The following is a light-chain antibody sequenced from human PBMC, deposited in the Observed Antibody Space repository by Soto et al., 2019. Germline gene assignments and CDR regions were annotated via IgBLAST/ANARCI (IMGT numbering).Light chain of an antibody. CDR2: TDS. J-gene: IGLJ3*02. V-gene: IGLV1-47*02. CDR1: TSNIGNNH. Sequence: QAVVTQPPSASGTPGQRVTISCSGSTSNIGNNHVYWYQQFPGTAPKLLIYTDSHRPSGVPDRFSGSKSGTSASLAISGLRSEDESDYYCATWDDSLSGPVFGGGTKLTVL. CDR3: ATWDDSLSGPV.